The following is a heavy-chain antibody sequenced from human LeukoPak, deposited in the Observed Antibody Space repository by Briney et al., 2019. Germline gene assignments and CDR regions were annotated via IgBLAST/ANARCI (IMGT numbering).Heavy chain of an antibody. J-gene: IGHJ5*02. D-gene: IGHD7-27*01. CDR1: GGSISSSSDY. Sequence: SGTLSLTCTVSGGSISSSSDYWAWVRQPPGKGLEWIGSIHYSGPTYYTSSLKSRVTMSVDTSKNQFSLKLSSVTAADTAVYYCARHILGGNNWFDPWGQGTLVTVSS. CDR3: ARHILGGNNWFDP. CDR2: IHYSGPT. V-gene: IGHV4-39*01.